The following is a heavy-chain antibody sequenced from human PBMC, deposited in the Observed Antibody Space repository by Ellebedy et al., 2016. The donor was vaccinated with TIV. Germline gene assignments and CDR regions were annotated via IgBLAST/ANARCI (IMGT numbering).Heavy chain of an antibody. CDR2: ISGSGGST. CDR3: ANWGHGGPLGFDY. V-gene: IGHV3-23*01. Sequence: GESLKISXAASGFTFSSYAMSWVRQAPGKGLEWVSAISGSGGSTYYADSVKGRFTISRDNSKNTLYLQMNSLRAEDTAVYYCANWGHGGPLGFDYWGQGTLVTVSS. D-gene: IGHD4-23*01. CDR1: GFTFSSYA. J-gene: IGHJ4*02.